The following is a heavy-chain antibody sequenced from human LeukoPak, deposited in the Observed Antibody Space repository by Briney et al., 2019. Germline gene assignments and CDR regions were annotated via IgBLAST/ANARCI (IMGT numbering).Heavy chain of an antibody. CDR1: GFTFSSYS. CDR3: ARGSSGSYYTLFDY. D-gene: IGHD1-26*01. V-gene: IGHV3-21*01. CDR2: ITSSSTYI. Sequence: GGSLRLSCAASGFTFSSYSMNWVRQAPGKGLEWVSSITSSSTYIYYADSMKGLFTISRDNAKNSLYLQMDSLRAEDTAVYYCARGSSGSYYTLFDYWGQGTLVTVSS. J-gene: IGHJ4*02.